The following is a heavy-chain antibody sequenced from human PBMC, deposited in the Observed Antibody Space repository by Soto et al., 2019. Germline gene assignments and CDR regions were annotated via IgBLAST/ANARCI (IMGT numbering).Heavy chain of an antibody. V-gene: IGHV5-51*01. J-gene: IGHJ6*02. CDR2: IYPGDSDT. CDR1: GYSFTSYW. Sequence: GESLKISCKGSGYSFTSYWIGWVRQMPGKGLEWMGIIYPGDSDTRYSPSFQGQVTISADKSISTAYLQWSSLKASDTAMYYCARQREQWLVPYDYYYGLDVWGQGTTVTVSS. D-gene: IGHD6-19*01. CDR3: ARQREQWLVPYDYYYGLDV.